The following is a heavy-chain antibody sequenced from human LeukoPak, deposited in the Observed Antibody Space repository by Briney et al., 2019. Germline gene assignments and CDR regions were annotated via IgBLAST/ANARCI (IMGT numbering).Heavy chain of an antibody. V-gene: IGHV4-59*01. Sequence: SETLSLTCTVSGGSISSYYWSWIRQPPGKGLEWIGYIYYSGSTNYNPSLKSRVTISVDTSKNQFSLKLSSVTAADTAVYYCARGIAYYDSSGFVAFDIWGQGTMVTVSS. CDR2: IYYSGST. J-gene: IGHJ3*02. D-gene: IGHD3-22*01. CDR1: GGSISSYY. CDR3: ARGIAYYDSSGFVAFDI.